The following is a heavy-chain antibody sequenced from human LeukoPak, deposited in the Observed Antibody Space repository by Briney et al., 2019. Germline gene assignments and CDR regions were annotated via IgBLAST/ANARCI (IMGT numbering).Heavy chain of an antibody. CDR2: IYSGGNI. CDR3: ASRHCSGGGCYYAGADPFDY. Sequence: GGSLRLSCAASGFTVSSTYMSWVRQAPGKGLEWVSVIYSGGNIYYIDSVKGRFTISRDTSKNTLYLQMNSLRAEDTAVYYCASRHCSGGGCYYAGADPFDYWGQGILVTVSS. J-gene: IGHJ4*02. D-gene: IGHD2-15*01. CDR1: GFTVSSTY. V-gene: IGHV3-53*01.